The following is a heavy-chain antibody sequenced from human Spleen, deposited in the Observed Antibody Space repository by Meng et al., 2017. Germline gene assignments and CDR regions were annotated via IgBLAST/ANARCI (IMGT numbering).Heavy chain of an antibody. CDR2: IDPTTGGI. V-gene: IGHV1-2*06. CDR3: ARGGTVTTQYYFEY. J-gene: IGHJ4*02. CDR1: RYSFTGYF. Sequence: QVQLVQSGAEVKKPGASVNVAGKASRYSFTGYFLHWVRHAPGPGLEWMGRIDPTTGGIKYAQRFQGRVTMTRDTSISTAYMELSGLRSDDTAVYFCARGGTVTTQYYFEYWGQGALVTVSS. D-gene: IGHD4-11*01.